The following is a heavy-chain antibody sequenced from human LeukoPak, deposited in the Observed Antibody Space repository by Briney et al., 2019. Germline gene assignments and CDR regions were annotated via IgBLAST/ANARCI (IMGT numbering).Heavy chain of an antibody. CDR2: MNPNSGNT. J-gene: IGHJ4*02. CDR1: GYTFTSYD. D-gene: IGHD3-10*01. V-gene: IGHV1-8*03. CDR3: ARVLYYYGSGNYDY. Sequence: GESLKVSCKASGYTFTSYDIDWVRQATGQGLESMGWMNPNSGNTGYAQKFQGRVTITRNTSISTAYMELSSLRSEDTAVYYCARVLYYYGSGNYDYWGQGTLVTVSS.